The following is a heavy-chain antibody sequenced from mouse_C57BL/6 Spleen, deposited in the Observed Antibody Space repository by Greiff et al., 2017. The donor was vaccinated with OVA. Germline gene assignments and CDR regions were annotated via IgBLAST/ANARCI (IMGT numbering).Heavy chain of an antibody. CDR2: ISSGGSYT. CDR1: GFTFSSYG. J-gene: IGHJ3*01. CDR3: ARHYDYDGIAY. V-gene: IGHV5-6*01. D-gene: IGHD2-4*01. Sequence: EVKLVESGGDLVKPGGSLKLSCAASGFTFSSYGMSWVRQTPDKRLEWVATISSGGSYTYYPDSVKGRFTISRDNAKNTLYLQMSSLKSEDTAMYYCARHYDYDGIAYWGQGTLVTVSA.